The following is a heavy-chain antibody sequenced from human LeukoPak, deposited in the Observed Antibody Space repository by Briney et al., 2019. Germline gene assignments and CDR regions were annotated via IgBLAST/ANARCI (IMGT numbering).Heavy chain of an antibody. J-gene: IGHJ4*02. D-gene: IGHD1-14*01. V-gene: IGHV3-21*01. CDR2: IGPTGTDR. CDR3: ATETIGRYYDY. Sequence: GGSLRLSCAASGFTFSNAWMSWVRQAPGKGLEWVSSIGPTGTDRYYADSVRGRFTISRDNAKNSMYLQMDSLRDGDTAVYYCATETIGRYYDYWGQGTLLTVSS. CDR1: GFTFSNAW.